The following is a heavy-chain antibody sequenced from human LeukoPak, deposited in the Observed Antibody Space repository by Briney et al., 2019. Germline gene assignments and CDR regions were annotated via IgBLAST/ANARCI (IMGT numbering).Heavy chain of an antibody. J-gene: IGHJ4*02. CDR1: GFTFSNYA. V-gene: IGHV3-23*01. CDR3: AKGRSILTGPFDY. D-gene: IGHD3-9*01. CDR2: IRGSGGST. Sequence: GGSLRLSCAASGFTFSNYAMSWARQAPGKGLEWVSAIRGSGGSTYYVDSVKGRFTISRDNSKNTLYLQMNSLRAEDTAIYYCAKGRSILTGPFDYWGQGTLVTVSS.